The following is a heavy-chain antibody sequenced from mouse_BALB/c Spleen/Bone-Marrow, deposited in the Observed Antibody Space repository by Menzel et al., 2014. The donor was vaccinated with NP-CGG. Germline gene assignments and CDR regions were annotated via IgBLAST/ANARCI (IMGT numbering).Heavy chain of an antibody. CDR1: GYTFTSYW. CDR3: TREVRRYAMVF. Sequence: LQQSGSELVRPGVSVKPSCKATGYTFTSYWVHWVKQRPGQGLEWIGNIYPGSGSTNYDEKFKSKATLTVDTSSSTAYMQLSSLTSEDSAVYYCTREVRRYAMVFLGQGTSVTIST. J-gene: IGHJ4*01. V-gene: IGHV1S22*01. CDR2: IYPGSGST. D-gene: IGHD2-14*01.